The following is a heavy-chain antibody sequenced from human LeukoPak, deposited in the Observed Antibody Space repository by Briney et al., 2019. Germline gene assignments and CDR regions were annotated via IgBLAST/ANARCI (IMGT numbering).Heavy chain of an antibody. Sequence: GGSLRLSCAASGFTFSTYSMNWVRQDPGRGLEWLSYIRSSGTTTYYADSVKGRFTISRDNAKNLLFLQMNSLRAEDTAVYYCARMNYVSTGWGAPFDYWGQGTPVTVSS. J-gene: IGHJ4*02. CDR3: ARMNYVSTGWGAPFDY. D-gene: IGHD1-7*01. CDR1: GFTFSTYS. CDR2: IRSSGTTT. V-gene: IGHV3-48*04.